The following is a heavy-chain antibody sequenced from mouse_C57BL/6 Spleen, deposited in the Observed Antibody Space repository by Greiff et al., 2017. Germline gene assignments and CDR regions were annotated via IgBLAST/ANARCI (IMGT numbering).Heavy chain of an antibody. CDR2: INPSSGYT. J-gene: IGHJ4*01. V-gene: IGHV1-7*01. Sequence: QVQLQQSGAELAKPGASVKLSCKASGYTFTSYWMHWVKQRPGQGLEWIGYINPSSGYTKYNQKFKDQATLTADKSSSTAYMQLSSLTYDDSAVYYCATRRWDDYYCAMDYWGQGTSVTVSS. CDR1: GYTFTSYW. CDR3: ATRRWDDYYCAMDY. D-gene: IGHD4-1*01.